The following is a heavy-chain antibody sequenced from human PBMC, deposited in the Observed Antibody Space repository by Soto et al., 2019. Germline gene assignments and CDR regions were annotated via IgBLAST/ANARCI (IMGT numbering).Heavy chain of an antibody. CDR1: GGAISSYT. V-gene: IGHV1-69*04. D-gene: IGHD5-12*01. CDR3: ARDLDSGYDFSTIRWFDP. Sequence: GASVKGSCKASGGAISSYTISWVRQAPGQGLEWMGRIIPILGIANYAQKFQGRVTITADKSTSTAYMELSSLRSEDTAVYYCARDLDSGYDFSTIRWFDPWGQGTLVTVSS. CDR2: IIPILGIA. J-gene: IGHJ5*02.